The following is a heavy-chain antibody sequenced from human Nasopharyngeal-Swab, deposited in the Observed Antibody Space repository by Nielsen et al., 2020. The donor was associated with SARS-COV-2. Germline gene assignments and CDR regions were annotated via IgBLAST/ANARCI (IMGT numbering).Heavy chain of an antibody. V-gene: IGHV2-26*01. Sequence: WIRQPPGKALEWLAHIFSNDEKSYSTSLKSRLTISKDTSKSQVVLTMTNMDPVDTATYYCARMEGSSSWYYWGQGTLVTVSS. CDR3: ARMEGSSSWYY. J-gene: IGHJ4*02. D-gene: IGHD6-13*01. CDR2: IFSNDEK.